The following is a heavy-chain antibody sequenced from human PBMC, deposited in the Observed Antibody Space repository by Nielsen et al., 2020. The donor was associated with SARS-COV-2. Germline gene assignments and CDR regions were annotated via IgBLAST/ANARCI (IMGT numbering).Heavy chain of an antibody. J-gene: IGHJ5*02. D-gene: IGHD6-6*01. Sequence: GGSLRLSCAASGFTFSSYGMHWVRQAPGKGLEWVAVIWYDGSNKYYADSVKGRFTISRDNAKNSLYLQMNSLRDEDTAVYYCARESAARPEWFDPWGQGTLVTVSS. CDR2: IWYDGSNK. V-gene: IGHV3-33*01. CDR1: GFTFSSYG. CDR3: ARESAARPEWFDP.